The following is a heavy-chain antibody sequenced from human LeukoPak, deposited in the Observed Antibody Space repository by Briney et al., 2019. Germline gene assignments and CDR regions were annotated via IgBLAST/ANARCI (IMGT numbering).Heavy chain of an antibody. CDR1: GFTVSGNY. D-gene: IGHD6-6*01. CDR3: VKDRAARPSGDFDY. V-gene: IGHV3-66*03. CDR2: LYSTGTI. Sequence: GGSLRLSCAASGFTVSGNYMSWVRQAPGKGLEWVSVLYSTGTIYYADSVKGRFTISRDNSKNTLYLQMNSLRAEDTAMYYCVKDRAARPSGDFDYWGQGTLVTVSS. J-gene: IGHJ4*02.